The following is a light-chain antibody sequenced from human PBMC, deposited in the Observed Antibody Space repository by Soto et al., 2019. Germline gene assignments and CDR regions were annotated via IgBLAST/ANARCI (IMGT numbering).Light chain of an antibody. CDR3: HQSSSTPLT. CDR2: DAS. J-gene: IGKJ4*01. Sequence: DVQMTQSPPSLSASVGDSVTITCRASRSVFNHLSWFQQRPGKGPKLLIYDASSLRAGVPSRFSGSGYGTDFTLTISTVQPEDSAVYYCHQSSSTPLTFGGGTRVELK. V-gene: IGKV1-39*01. CDR1: RSVFNH.